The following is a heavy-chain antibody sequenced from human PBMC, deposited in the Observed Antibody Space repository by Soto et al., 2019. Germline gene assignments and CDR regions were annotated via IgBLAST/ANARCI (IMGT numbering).Heavy chain of an antibody. J-gene: IGHJ5*02. CDR2: FDPEDGET. CDR1: GYTFTSYG. V-gene: IGHV1-24*01. Sequence: ASVKVSCKASGYTFTSYGISWVRQAPGKGLEWMGGFDPEDGETIYAQKFQGRVTMTEDTSTDTAYMELSSLRSEDTAVYYCATALYDYVWGSYPKPRNWFDPWGQGTLVTVSS. D-gene: IGHD3-16*02. CDR3: ATALYDYVWGSYPKPRNWFDP.